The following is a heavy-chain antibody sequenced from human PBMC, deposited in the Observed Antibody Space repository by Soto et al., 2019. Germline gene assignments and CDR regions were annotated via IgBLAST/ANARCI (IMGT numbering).Heavy chain of an antibody. J-gene: IGHJ5*02. CDR3: ARANDDYGDYCWFDP. V-gene: IGHV1-18*03. CDR1: GYTFTSYG. Sequence: ASVKVSCKASGYTFTSYGISWVRQAPGQGLEWMGWISAYNGNTNYAQKLQGRVTMTTDTSTSTAYMELWSLRSDDMAVYYCARANDDYGDYCWFDPWGQGTLVTVS. D-gene: IGHD4-17*01. CDR2: ISAYNGNT.